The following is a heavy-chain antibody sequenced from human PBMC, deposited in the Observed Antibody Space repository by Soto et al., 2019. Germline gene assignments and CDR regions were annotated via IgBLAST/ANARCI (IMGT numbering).Heavy chain of an antibody. V-gene: IGHV1-69*06. CDR2: IIPIFGTA. CDR1: GGTFGSDA. CDR3: ARDRTDSGYYTNWLDP. D-gene: IGHD3-22*01. J-gene: IGHJ5*02. Sequence: ASVKVSCKASGGTFGSDAITWVRQAPGQGLEWVGRIIPIFGTANYAQNLQGRVTISADKSTLTSYMELHSLTSDDTALYYCARDRTDSGYYTNWLDPWGQGTQVTVSS.